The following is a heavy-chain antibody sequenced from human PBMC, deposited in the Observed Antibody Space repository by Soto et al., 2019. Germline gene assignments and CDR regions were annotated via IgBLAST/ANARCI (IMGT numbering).Heavy chain of an antibody. D-gene: IGHD2-2*01. Sequence: QVQLVQSGAEVKKPGSSVKVSCKASGGTFSSYAISWVRQAPGQGLEWMGGIIPIFGTANYAQKFQGRVTITADKSTSTAYMELSSMRSEDTAVYYCARAIVVVPADYYYGMDVWGQGTTVTVSS. V-gene: IGHV1-69*06. J-gene: IGHJ6*02. CDR3: ARAIVVVPADYYYGMDV. CDR2: IIPIFGTA. CDR1: GGTFSSYA.